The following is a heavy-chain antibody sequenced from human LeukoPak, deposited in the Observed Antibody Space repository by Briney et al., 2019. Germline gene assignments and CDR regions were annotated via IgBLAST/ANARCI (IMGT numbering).Heavy chain of an antibody. J-gene: IGHJ6*03. Sequence: PGGSLRLSCAASGFTFSSYGMSWVRQAPGKGLEWVSAISGSGGSTYYADSVKGRFTISRDNSKNTLYLQMNSLRAEDTAVYYCAKSGAGGAFYYYMDVWGKGTTVTISS. D-gene: IGHD3-10*01. CDR3: AKSGAGGAFYYYMDV. CDR1: GFTFSSYG. CDR2: ISGSGGST. V-gene: IGHV3-23*01.